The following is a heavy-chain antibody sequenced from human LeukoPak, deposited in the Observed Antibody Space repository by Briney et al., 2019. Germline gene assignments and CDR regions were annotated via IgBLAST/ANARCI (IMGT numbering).Heavy chain of an antibody. CDR3: TRDRWGKYYFDY. CDR1: GFPFSDFY. Sequence: AGGSLRLSCAVSGFPFSDFYMSWIRQAPGRGLEWVSYISSSGDIIYYADSLKGRFTISRDNAKNSLYLQMNSLRVEDTAVYYCTRDRWGKYYFDYWGRGILVTVSS. V-gene: IGHV3-11*01. CDR2: ISSSGDII. J-gene: IGHJ4*01. D-gene: IGHD4-23*01.